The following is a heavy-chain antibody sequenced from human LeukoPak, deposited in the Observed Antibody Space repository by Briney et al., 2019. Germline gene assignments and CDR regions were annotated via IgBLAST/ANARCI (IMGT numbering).Heavy chain of an antibody. CDR2: ITSKAHSYAT. V-gene: IGHV3-73*01. CDR1: GFSFTGCD. CDR3: TTYNRGHY. Sequence: GGSLKLSCAASGFSFTGCDMHWVRQASGKGLEWVGRITSKAHSYATAYAASLKGRLTISRDDSKNTAYLQMNSLRTKDTAVYYCTTYNRGHYWGQGTLVTVSS. J-gene: IGHJ4*02. D-gene: IGHD1-14*01.